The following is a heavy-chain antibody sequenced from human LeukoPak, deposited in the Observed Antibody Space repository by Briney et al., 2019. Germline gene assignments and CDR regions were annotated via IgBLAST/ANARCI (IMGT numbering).Heavy chain of an antibody. D-gene: IGHD3-3*01. Sequence: PGGSLRLSCAASGLLFRYAWMSWVRQAPGKGLEGVGRVKNTFDGHTIESGAPVKDRFIMSRDDSRNTLYLQMNSLTTDDTAVYYCVTVLEQEAPIYDYLHLWGKGTTVTISS. J-gene: IGHJ6*03. CDR1: GLLFRYAW. CDR2: VKNTFDGHTI. CDR3: VTVLEQEAPIYDYLHL. V-gene: IGHV3-15*01.